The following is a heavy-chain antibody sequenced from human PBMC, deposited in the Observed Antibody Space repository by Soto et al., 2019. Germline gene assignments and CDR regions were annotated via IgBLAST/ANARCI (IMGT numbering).Heavy chain of an antibody. V-gene: IGHV4-59*01. J-gene: IGHJ5*02. Sequence: SDTLYLTCTVTGGSIISFYWSWIRQPPGTGLEWIGYIYYSGSTNYNPSLKSRVTISVDTSKNQFSLKLSSVTAADTAVYYCARENPITMVRGVIRWFDPWGQGTLVTVS. CDR1: GGSIISFY. D-gene: IGHD3-10*01. CDR3: ARENPITMVRGVIRWFDP. CDR2: IYYSGST.